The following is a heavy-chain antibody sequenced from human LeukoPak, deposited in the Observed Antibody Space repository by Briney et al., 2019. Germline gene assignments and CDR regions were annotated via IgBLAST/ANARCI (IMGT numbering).Heavy chain of an antibody. V-gene: IGHV1-8*01. Sequence: GASVKVSCKASGYTFTSYDINWVRQATGQGLEWMGWMNPNSGNTGYAQKFQGRVTMTRNTSISTAYMEPSSLRSEDTAVYYCARTTWSSDAFDIWGQGTMVTVSS. D-gene: IGHD1-1*01. J-gene: IGHJ3*02. CDR1: GYTFTSYD. CDR2: MNPNSGNT. CDR3: ARTTWSSDAFDI.